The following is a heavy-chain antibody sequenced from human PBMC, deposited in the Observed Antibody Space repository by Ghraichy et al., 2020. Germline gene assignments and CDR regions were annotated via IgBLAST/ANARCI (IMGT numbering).Heavy chain of an antibody. Sequence: SETLSLTCAVYGGSFSGYYWSWIRQPPGKGLEWIGEINHSGSTNYNPSLKSRVTISVDTSKNQFSLKLSSVTAADTAVYYCARVRGIAARRGYYYYYMDVWGKGTTVTVSS. CDR2: INHSGST. D-gene: IGHD6-6*01. CDR3: ARVRGIAARRGYYYYYMDV. J-gene: IGHJ6*03. V-gene: IGHV4-34*01. CDR1: GGSFSGYY.